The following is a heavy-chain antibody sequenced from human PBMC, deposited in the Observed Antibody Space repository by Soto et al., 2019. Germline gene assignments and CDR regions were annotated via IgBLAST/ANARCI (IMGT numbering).Heavy chain of an antibody. CDR3: ARTGSDYGDYWD. J-gene: IGHJ4*02. D-gene: IGHD4-17*01. CDR2: ISAYNGNT. Sequence: ASVEVSCKASGYTFTSYGMSWVRQAPGQGLEGMGWISAYNGNTNYAQKLQGRVTMTTDTSTSTAYMELRSLRSDDTAVYSCARTGSDYGDYWDWGQGPLITVSS. CDR1: GYTFTSYG. V-gene: IGHV1-18*01.